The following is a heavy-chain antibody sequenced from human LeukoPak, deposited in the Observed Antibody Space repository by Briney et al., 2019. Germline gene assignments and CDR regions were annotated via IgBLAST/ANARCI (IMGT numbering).Heavy chain of an antibody. V-gene: IGHV3-53*01. CDR1: GFTLSTNY. J-gene: IGHJ4*02. D-gene: IGHD6-19*01. Sequence: GGSLRLSCAASGFTLSTNYMSWDRQAPGKGLEWVSVTYSADSTYFPDSARGRFTISRTNSKNTLYLQMNSLRAGDTAVYYCATAVAGPPFDYWGQGTLVTVSS. CDR3: ATAVAGPPFDY. CDR2: TYSADST.